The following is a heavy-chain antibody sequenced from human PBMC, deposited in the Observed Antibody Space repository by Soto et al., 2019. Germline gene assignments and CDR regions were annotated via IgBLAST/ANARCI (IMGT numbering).Heavy chain of an antibody. V-gene: IGHV1-69*12. CDR3: ARDKGNWNHDYYCMDV. CDR1: GGTFTSYA. CDR2: IIPIFGTA. D-gene: IGHD1-1*01. Sequence: QVQLVQSGAEVKKPGSSVKVSCKAAGGTFTSYAISWVRQAPGQGLEWMGGIIPIFGTANYAQKFQGRVTITADESTSTAYMELGSLRSEDTAVYYCARDKGNWNHDYYCMDVWGQGTTVTVSS. J-gene: IGHJ6*02.